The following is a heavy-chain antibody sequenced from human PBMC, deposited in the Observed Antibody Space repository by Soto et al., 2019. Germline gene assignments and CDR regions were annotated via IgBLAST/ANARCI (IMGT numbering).Heavy chain of an antibody. D-gene: IGHD3-10*01. J-gene: IGHJ4*02. V-gene: IGHV1-18*01. Sequence: QVQLVQSGAEGKKPGASVKVSCKAPGYTCPNYGITCVRPAPGPGLEWMGWTSSYKTNIKYAQKFQGRVTLTTDTSTSTAYMELRSLRSDDTAIYYCARDLDGSGAYYTDFWGQGTLVTVS. CDR2: TSSYKTNI. CDR1: GYTCPNYG. CDR3: ARDLDGSGAYYTDF.